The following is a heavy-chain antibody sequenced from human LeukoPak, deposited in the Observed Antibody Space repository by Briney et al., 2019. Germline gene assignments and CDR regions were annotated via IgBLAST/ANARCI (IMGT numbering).Heavy chain of an antibody. V-gene: IGHV3-21*04. Sequence: PGGSLRLSCAASGFTFSTYSMNWVRQAPGKGLEWVSSITSTSTYIYYADSVKGRFTISRDNSKNTLYLQMDSLRAEDTAVYYCAKEGRSLQTYWGQGTLVTVSS. CDR1: GFTFSTYS. CDR3: AKEGRSLQTY. D-gene: IGHD5-24*01. CDR2: ITSTSTYI. J-gene: IGHJ4*02.